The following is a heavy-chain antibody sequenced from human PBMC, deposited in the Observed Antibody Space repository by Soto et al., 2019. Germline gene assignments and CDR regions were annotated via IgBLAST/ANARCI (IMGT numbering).Heavy chain of an antibody. CDR1: GDSVSSKSAA. D-gene: IGHD3-10*01. J-gene: IGHJ4*02. V-gene: IGHV6-1*01. Sequence: QPLSLTCAIYGDSVSSKSAAWNWIRQSPSRGLEWLGRTYYRSKWYNDYAVSVKSRITINPDTSKNQFSLQLNSVTPEYTAVYYCARGHGISGDFDYWGQGTMVTVSS. CDR2: TYYRSKWYN. CDR3: ARGHGISGDFDY.